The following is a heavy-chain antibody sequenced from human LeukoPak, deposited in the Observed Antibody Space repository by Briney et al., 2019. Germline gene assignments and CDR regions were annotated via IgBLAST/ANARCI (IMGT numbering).Heavy chain of an antibody. J-gene: IGHJ3*02. V-gene: IGHV1-69*13. CDR2: IIPIFGTT. D-gene: IGHD3-9*01. CDR3: AKGLRYFDWLLSDAFDI. CDR1: GGTFSSYG. Sequence: ASVKVSCKASGGTFSSYGISWVRQAPGQGLEWMGAIIPIFGTTNSAQKFQGRVTIIADESTRTVYMELSSLRAEDTAVYYCAKGLRYFDWLLSDAFDIWGQGTMVTVSS.